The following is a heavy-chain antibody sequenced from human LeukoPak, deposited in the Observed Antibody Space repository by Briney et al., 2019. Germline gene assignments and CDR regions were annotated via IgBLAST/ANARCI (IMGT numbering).Heavy chain of an antibody. Sequence: ASVRVSCKASGYTFTSYDINWVRQATGQGLEWMGWMNPNSGNTGCAQKFQGRVTMTRNTSISTAYMELSSLRSEDTAVYYCARGRIAARPPFAFRTSIYYMDVWGKGTTVTVSS. J-gene: IGHJ6*03. D-gene: IGHD6-6*01. CDR3: ARGRIAARPPFAFRTSIYYMDV. V-gene: IGHV1-8*01. CDR1: GYTFTSYD. CDR2: MNPNSGNT.